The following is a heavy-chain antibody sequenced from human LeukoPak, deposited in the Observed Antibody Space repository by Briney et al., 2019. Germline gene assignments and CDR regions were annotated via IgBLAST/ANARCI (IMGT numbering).Heavy chain of an antibody. V-gene: IGHV3-23*01. D-gene: IGHD3-10*01. J-gene: IGHJ6*02. CDR2: ISGCGGST. CDR1: GFTFSSYG. Sequence: PGGSLRLSCAASGFTFSSYGMSWVRQAPGKGLEWVSAISGCGGSTYYADSVKGRFTISRDNSKNTLYLQMNSLRAEDTAVYYCVRGVGAYNYYVMDVWGQGTTVTVSS. CDR3: VRGVGAYNYYVMDV.